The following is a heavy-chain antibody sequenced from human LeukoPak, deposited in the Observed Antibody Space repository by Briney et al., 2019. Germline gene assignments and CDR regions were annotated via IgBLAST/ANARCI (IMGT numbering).Heavy chain of an antibody. CDR1: GFTFSSYG. Sequence: PGRSLRLSCAASGFTFSSYGMHWVRQAPGKGLEWVAVIWYDGSNKYYADSVKGRFTISRDNSKNTLYLQMNSLRAEDTAVYYCARGGEYYYDSSGTEYWGQGTLVTVSS. J-gene: IGHJ4*02. V-gene: IGHV3-33*01. CDR3: ARGGEYYYDSSGTEY. D-gene: IGHD3-22*01. CDR2: IWYDGSNK.